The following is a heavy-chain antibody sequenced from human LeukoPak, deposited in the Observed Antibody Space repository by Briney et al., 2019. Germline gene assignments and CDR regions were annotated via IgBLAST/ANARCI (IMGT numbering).Heavy chain of an antibody. CDR2: ISGYNGNT. D-gene: IGHD3-3*01. V-gene: IGHV1-18*01. J-gene: IGHJ6*03. CDR1: GYTFTSYG. Sequence: GASVKVSCKASGYTFTSYGISWVRQAPGQGLEWMGWISGYNGNTNYAQNLQGRVTMTTDTSTSTVYMELSSLRSEDTAVYYCARARDYDFSGDYYYYYYMDVWGKGTTVTVSS. CDR3: ARARDYDFSGDYYYYYYMDV.